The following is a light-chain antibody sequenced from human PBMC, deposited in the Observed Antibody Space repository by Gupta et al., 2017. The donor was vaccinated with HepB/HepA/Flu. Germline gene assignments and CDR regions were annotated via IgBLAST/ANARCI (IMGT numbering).Light chain of an antibody. CDR3: QLNNTWPPDT. V-gene: IGKV3-15*01. Sequence: EIVTTHSPATLSVSLGERATLPRMPSQRVRSNLGRYEQKRGQAPRRLIYGAVTRDTGIPARFSGSGCGKELALTSSSRQAEDFAGYYCQLNNTWPPDTFGTGTKVEIK. CDR2: GAV. J-gene: IGKJ4*01. CDR1: QRVRSN.